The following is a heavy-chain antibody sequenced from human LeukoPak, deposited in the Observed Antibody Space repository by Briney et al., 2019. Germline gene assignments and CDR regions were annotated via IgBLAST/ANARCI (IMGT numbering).Heavy chain of an antibody. V-gene: IGHV3-23*01. D-gene: IGHD3-16*01. CDR2: ISDSGGGT. Sequence: GGSLRLSCAASGFTFSNFAMSWVRQAPGKGLQWVSAISDSGGGTFYADSVKGRLTLSRDNSKNTLYLQMNSLRAEDTAVYYCAKVGVGWVAFEYWGQGTLVTVSS. CDR1: GFTFSNFA. CDR3: AKVGVGWVAFEY. J-gene: IGHJ4*02.